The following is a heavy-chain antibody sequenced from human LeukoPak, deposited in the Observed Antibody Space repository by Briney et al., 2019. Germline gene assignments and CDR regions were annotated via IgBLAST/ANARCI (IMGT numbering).Heavy chain of an antibody. Sequence: GFSRRLSCAVSGISLSNYCMSWVRQAPGKGMEWVAGISDRGSRTNYADSVKGRFTISTDHPKNTLYLQMNCLRAEDTAVYFCAKRGVVIRVILVGFHKEAYYFDSWGQGALVTVSS. CDR2: ISDRGSRT. CDR1: GISLSNYC. V-gene: IGHV3-23*01. J-gene: IGHJ4*02. D-gene: IGHD3-22*01. CDR3: AKRGVVIRVILVGFHKEAYYFDS.